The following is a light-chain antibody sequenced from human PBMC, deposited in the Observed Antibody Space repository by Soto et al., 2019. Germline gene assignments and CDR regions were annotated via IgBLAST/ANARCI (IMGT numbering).Light chain of an antibody. CDR2: AAS. CDR3: QQYYSFPYT. V-gene: IGKV1-8*01. J-gene: IGKJ2*01. CDR1: QGIRSY. Sequence: AIRMTQSPSSFSASTGVRVTITCRASQGIRSYLAWYQQKPGKAPKLLIYAASTLQSGVPSRFSGSGSGTDFTLTISCLQSEDFASYYCQQYYSFPYTFGQGTKLEIK.